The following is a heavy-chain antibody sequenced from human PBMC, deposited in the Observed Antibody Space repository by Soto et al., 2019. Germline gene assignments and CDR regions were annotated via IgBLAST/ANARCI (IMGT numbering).Heavy chain of an antibody. CDR3: ARGRYGDY. J-gene: IGHJ4*02. V-gene: IGHV1-18*01. CDR1: GYTFTSYG. Sequence: QVHLVQSGAEVKKPGASVKVSCKASGYTFTSYGITWVRQAPGQGLEWMGWISAHNGNTDYAQKLQGRVIVTRYTSTSTAYMELRSLRSYDTAVYYCARGRYGDYWGQGALVTVSS. CDR2: ISAHNGNT. D-gene: IGHD1-1*01.